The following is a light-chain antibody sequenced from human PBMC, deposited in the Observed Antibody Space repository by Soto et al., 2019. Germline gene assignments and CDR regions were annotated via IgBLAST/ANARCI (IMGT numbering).Light chain of an antibody. CDR1: QSVGTY. CDR3: QHRSNWPGT. Sequence: EIVLTQSPATLSLSPGERAILSCRASQSVGTYLAWYQQKPGQAPRLLIYDASNRATGIPARFGGCGSGTDFTLTINCLEPEDFAVYYCQHRSNWPGTFGPGTKVDI. CDR2: DAS. V-gene: IGKV3-11*01. J-gene: IGKJ3*01.